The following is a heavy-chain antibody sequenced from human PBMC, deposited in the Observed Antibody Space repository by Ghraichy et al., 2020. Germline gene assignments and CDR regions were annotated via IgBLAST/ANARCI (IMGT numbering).Heavy chain of an antibody. CDR2: IYYSGST. D-gene: IGHD3-3*01. CDR3: ARHGGTGITIFGVVTGWFDP. J-gene: IGHJ5*02. Sequence: SETLSLTCTVSGGSISSYYWSWIRQPPGKGLEWIGYIYYSGSTNYNPSLKSRVTISVDTSKNQFSLKLSSVTAADTAVYYCARHGGTGITIFGVVTGWFDPWGQGTLVTVSS. V-gene: IGHV4-59*08. CDR1: GGSISSYY.